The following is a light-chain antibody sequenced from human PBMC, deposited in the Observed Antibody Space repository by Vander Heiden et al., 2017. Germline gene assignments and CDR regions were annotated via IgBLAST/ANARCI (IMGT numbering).Light chain of an antibody. CDR1: QGISSY. J-gene: IGKJ4*01. CDR3: QQYYSDPQELT. V-gene: IGKV1-8*01. Sequence: AIRMTQSPSSFSASTGDRVTITCRASQGISSYLAWYQQKPGKAPKLLIYAASTLQSGVPSRFSGSGSGTDFTLTISCLQSEDFATYYCQQYYSDPQELTFGGGTKVEIK. CDR2: AAS.